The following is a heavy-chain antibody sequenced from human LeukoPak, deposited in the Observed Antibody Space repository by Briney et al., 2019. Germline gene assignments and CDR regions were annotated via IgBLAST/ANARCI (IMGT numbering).Heavy chain of an antibody. D-gene: IGHD3-10*01. J-gene: IGHJ4*02. CDR2: ISGSGGST. V-gene: IGHV3-23*01. CDR3: ARDQDGSGSYYDY. Sequence: GGSLRLSCAASGFTFSNYWMTWVRQAPGKGLEWVSAISGSGGSTYYADSVKGRFTISRDNAKNSLYLQMNSLRAEDTAVYYCARDQDGSGSYYDYWGQGTLVTVSS. CDR1: GFTFSNYW.